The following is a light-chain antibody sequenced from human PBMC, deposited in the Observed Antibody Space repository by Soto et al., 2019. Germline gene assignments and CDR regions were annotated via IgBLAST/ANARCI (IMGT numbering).Light chain of an antibody. CDR1: RSINIY. CDR3: QQSHTSPYT. Sequence: DIQMTQSPSSLSASVRDRVTITCRASRSINIYLNWYQQKPGKAPKLLIYAASNLQSGVPSRFSGDGVGTHFTLTISSLQPEDFATYHCQQSHTSPYTFGQGTRLEIK. CDR2: AAS. V-gene: IGKV1-39*01. J-gene: IGKJ5*01.